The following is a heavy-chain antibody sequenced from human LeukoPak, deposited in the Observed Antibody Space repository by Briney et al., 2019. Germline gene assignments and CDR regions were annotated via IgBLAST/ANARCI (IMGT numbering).Heavy chain of an antibody. J-gene: IGHJ6*03. CDR2: LNPKSGDT. CDR3: AREYKALSYYYYVDV. V-gene: IGHV1-2*02. Sequence: ASVKVSCKASGYTFTAYYMHWVRQAPGQGLEWMGWLNPKSGDTNYAQRFQGRVTMTRDTSINTHYMELSSLRSDDTAVYYRAREYKALSYYYYVDVCGKATTGTVSS. D-gene: IGHD1-1*01. CDR1: GYTFTAYY.